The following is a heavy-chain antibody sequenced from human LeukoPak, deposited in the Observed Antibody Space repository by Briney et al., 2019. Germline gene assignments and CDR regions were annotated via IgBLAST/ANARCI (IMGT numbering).Heavy chain of an antibody. CDR3: ARGYCSSTSCFQGD. V-gene: IGHV3-21*01. CDR2: ISSSSSYI. D-gene: IGHD2-2*01. J-gene: IGHJ4*02. CDR1: GFTFSSYS. Sequence: PGGSLRLSCAASGFTFSSYSMNWVRQAPGKGLEWVSSISSSSSYIYYADSVKGRFTTSRDNAKNSLYLQMNSLRAEDTAVYYCARGYCSSTSCFQGDWGQGTLVTVSS.